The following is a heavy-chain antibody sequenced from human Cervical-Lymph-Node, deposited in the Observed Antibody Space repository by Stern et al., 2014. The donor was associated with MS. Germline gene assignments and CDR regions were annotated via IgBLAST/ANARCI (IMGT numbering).Heavy chain of an antibody. D-gene: IGHD6-19*01. V-gene: IGHV3-9*01. CDR1: GFTFDDFA. Sequence: VQLVESGGGLVQPGRSLRLSCAASGFTFDDFAMHWVRQAPGKGLEWVSGITWNGGRMGYADSVKGRFTISRDNAKNSLDLQMHSLRAEDTAVYYCAKDDGGGWTTGNLDSWGQGTLVTVSS. CDR3: AKDDGGGWTTGNLDS. J-gene: IGHJ4*02. CDR2: ITWNGGRM.